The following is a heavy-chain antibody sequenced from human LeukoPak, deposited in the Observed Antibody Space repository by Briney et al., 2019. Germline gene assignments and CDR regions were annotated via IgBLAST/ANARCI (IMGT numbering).Heavy chain of an antibody. CDR1: GFTFSGYA. Sequence: PGGSLRLSCAASGFTFSGYAMSWVRQAPGKGLEWVSTITGSGDATYYADSVKGRYIISRDNSKSTLFLQMNSLRADDTAVYYCARHNGGGWFDCWGQETLVTVAS. J-gene: IGHJ4*02. D-gene: IGHD6-19*01. CDR3: ARHNGGGWFDC. V-gene: IGHV3-23*01. CDR2: ITGSGDAT.